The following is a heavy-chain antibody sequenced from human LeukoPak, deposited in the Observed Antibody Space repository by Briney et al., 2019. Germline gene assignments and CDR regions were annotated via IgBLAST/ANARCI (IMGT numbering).Heavy chain of an antibody. CDR1: GFNVNVNY. V-gene: IGHV3-53*01. CDR2: ISSDGKT. D-gene: IGHD3-16*01. Sequence: PGGSLRLSCAASGFNVNVNYMSWVRQAPGKGLEWVAVISSDGKTYYADSVKGRFTISRDNSKNTVYLQINNLRDEDTAVYYCAKDDRLLRFLHWGQGTLVTVSS. J-gene: IGHJ4*02. CDR3: AKDDRLLRFLH.